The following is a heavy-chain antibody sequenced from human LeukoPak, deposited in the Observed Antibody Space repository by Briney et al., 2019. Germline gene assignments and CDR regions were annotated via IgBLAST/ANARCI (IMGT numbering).Heavy chain of an antibody. CDR1: GYTFTGYY. Sequence: ASVKVSCKASGYTFTGYYMHWVRQAPGQGLEWMGIINPSGGSTSYAQKFQGRVTMTRDTSTSTVYMELSSLRSEDTAVYYCARDSYYYDSSGYPGLGYWGQGTLVTVSS. V-gene: IGHV1-46*01. D-gene: IGHD3-22*01. CDR2: INPSGGST. J-gene: IGHJ4*02. CDR3: ARDSYYYDSSGYPGLGY.